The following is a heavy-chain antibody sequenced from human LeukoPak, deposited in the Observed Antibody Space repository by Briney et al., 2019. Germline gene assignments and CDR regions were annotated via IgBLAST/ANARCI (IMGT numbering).Heavy chain of an antibody. Sequence: GESLKISCKGSGYNFTSNWIVWVRQMPGKGLAWMGIIYPGDSDTIYSPSFQGQVTISADKSISTAYLQWSSLKASDTAMYYCARRSSTASRYFDFWGQGALVTVSS. D-gene: IGHD2/OR15-2a*01. CDR1: GYNFTSNW. V-gene: IGHV5-51*01. CDR3: ARRSSTASRYFDF. J-gene: IGHJ4*02. CDR2: IYPGDSDT.